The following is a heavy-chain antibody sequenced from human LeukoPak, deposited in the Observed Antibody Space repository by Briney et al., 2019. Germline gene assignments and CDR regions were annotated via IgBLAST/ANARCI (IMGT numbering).Heavy chain of an antibody. D-gene: IGHD6-13*01. V-gene: IGHV4-59*01. Sequence: KASETLSLTCTVSGGSITSYYWSWIRQPPGKGLEWIGYIYYSGSTNYNPSLKSRVTISVDTSKNQFSLKLSSVTAADTAVYYCARGGGISHYHYYMDVWGKGTTVTISS. CDR2: IYYSGST. CDR3: ARGGGISHYHYYMDV. J-gene: IGHJ6*03. CDR1: GGSITSYY.